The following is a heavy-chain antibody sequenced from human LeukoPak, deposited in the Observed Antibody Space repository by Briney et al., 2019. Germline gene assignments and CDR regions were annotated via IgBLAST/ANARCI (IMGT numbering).Heavy chain of an antibody. CDR3: ARDRASGTYCLDY. CDR2: ISAYNGNT. Sequence: SVKVSCKASGYTFTNYGITWVRQAPGQGLEWMGWISAYNGNTNYAQKLQGRVTMTTDTSTSTAYMELRNLRSDDTAVYYCARDRASGTYCLDYWGQGTLVTVSS. V-gene: IGHV1-18*01. CDR1: GYTFTNYG. D-gene: IGHD1-26*01. J-gene: IGHJ4*02.